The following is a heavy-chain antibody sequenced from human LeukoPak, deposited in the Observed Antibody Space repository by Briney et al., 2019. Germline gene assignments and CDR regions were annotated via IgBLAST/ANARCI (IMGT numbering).Heavy chain of an antibody. D-gene: IGHD3-3*01. CDR1: GFTLSTYT. CDR2: ISSSSSYI. CDR3: ARDRYDFFYYFDY. J-gene: IGHJ4*02. Sequence: GGSLRLSCAASGFTLSTYTMNWVRQAPGKGLEWVSSISSSSSYIYYADSVKGRFTISRDDAKNSLSLQMNSLRAEDTAVYYCARDRYDFFYYFDYWGQGTLVTVSS. V-gene: IGHV3-21*01.